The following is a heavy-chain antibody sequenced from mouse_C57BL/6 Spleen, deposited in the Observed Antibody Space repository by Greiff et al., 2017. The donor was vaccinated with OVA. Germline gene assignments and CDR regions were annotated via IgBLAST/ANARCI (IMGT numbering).Heavy chain of an antibody. D-gene: IGHD2-2*01. CDR1: GYTFTSYW. V-gene: IGHV1-50*01. Sequence: VQLQQPGAELVKPGASVKLSCKASGYTFTSYWMQWVKQRPGQGLEWIGEIDPSDSYTNYTQKFKGKATLTVDTSSSTAYMQLSRLTSEDSAVYYCARSNGYIAYWGQGTLVTVSA. CDR2: IDPSDSYT. CDR3: ARSNGYIAY. J-gene: IGHJ3*01.